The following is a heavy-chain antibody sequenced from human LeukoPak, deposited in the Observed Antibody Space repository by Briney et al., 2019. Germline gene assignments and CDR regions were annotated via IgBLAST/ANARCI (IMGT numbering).Heavy chain of an antibody. J-gene: IGHJ4*02. Sequence: SETLSLTCSVSGSSISGDYFWGWVRQPPGKGLEWIGSVNQGGSTYYYWSLKSRVTMSVDMSKNQLSLKLTSVTAADTAVYFCARVIGATSMDCWGQGILVTVS. CDR3: ARVIGATSMDC. CDR2: VNQGGST. CDR1: GSSISGDYF. V-gene: IGHV4-38-2*02. D-gene: IGHD2-15*01.